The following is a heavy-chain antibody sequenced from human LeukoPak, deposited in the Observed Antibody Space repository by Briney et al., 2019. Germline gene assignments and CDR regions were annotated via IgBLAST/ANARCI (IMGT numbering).Heavy chain of an antibody. CDR3: AKGYYDSSGSRFDY. J-gene: IGHJ4*02. D-gene: IGHD3-22*01. Sequence: SLRLSCAASGFTFDDYAMHWVRQAPGKGLEWVSGISWNSGSIGYADSVKGRFTISRDNAKNSLYLQMNSLRAEDTALYYCAKGYYDSSGSRFDYWGQGTLVTVSS. V-gene: IGHV3-9*01. CDR1: GFTFDDYA. CDR2: ISWNSGSI.